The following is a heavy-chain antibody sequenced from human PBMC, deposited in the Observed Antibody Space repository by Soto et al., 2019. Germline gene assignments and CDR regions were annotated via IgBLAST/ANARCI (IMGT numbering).Heavy chain of an antibody. J-gene: IGHJ4*02. Sequence: QITLKESGPTLVKPTQTLTLTCTFSGFSLSTSGVGVGWIRQPPGKALEWLALIYWDDDKRYSPSLKSRLTITKDTAKNQLVLTMTNMDPVDTATYYCAHHSITMVRGVPYFDYWGQGTLVTVSS. CDR2: IYWDDDK. D-gene: IGHD3-10*01. V-gene: IGHV2-5*02. CDR1: GFSLSTSGVG. CDR3: AHHSITMVRGVPYFDY.